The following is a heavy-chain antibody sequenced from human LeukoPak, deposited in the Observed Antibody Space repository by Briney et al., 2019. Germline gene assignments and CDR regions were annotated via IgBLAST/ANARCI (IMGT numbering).Heavy chain of an antibody. J-gene: IGHJ5*02. Sequence: PAGGSLRLSCAASGFTFSRSWMHWVRQAPGKGLEWVASIKEDGSEKYYVDSVKGRFAISRDNAKNSLYLQMNSLRAEDTAMYYCASSGWYSTPNWFDPWGQGTLVIVSS. CDR1: GFTFSRSW. CDR2: IKEDGSEK. D-gene: IGHD6-19*01. CDR3: ASSGWYSTPNWFDP. V-gene: IGHV3-7*01.